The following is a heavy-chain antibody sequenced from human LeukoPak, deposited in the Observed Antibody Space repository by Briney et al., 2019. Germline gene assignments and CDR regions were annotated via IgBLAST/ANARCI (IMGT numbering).Heavy chain of an antibody. Sequence: PGGSLRLSCAASGFTFSNYAMTWVRQAPGKGLEWVAVISYDGSNKDYADSVKGRFTISRDNSKKTLYLQMNSLRAEDTAVYYCAKSLYSSTSCHDYWGQGTLVTVSS. V-gene: IGHV3-30*18. J-gene: IGHJ4*02. CDR1: GFTFSNYA. CDR3: AKSLYSSTSCHDY. CDR2: ISYDGSNK. D-gene: IGHD2-2*01.